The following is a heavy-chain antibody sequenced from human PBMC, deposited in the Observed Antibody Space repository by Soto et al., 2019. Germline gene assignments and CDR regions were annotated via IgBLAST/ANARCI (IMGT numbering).Heavy chain of an antibody. J-gene: IGHJ5*02. CDR3: ARGRAEYTGYSGYEEYRFDP. Sequence: SETLSLTCTVSGGSISSYYWSWIRQPPGKGLEWIGYIYYSGSTNYNPSLKSRVTISVDTSKNQFSLKLSSVTAADTAVYYCARGRAEYTGYSGYEEYRFDPWGQGTLVTVSS. V-gene: IGHV4-59*01. CDR2: IYYSGST. CDR1: GGSISSYY. D-gene: IGHD5-12*01.